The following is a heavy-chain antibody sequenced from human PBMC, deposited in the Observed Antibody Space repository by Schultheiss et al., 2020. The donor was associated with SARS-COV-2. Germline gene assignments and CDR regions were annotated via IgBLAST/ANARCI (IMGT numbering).Heavy chain of an antibody. CDR2: IYYSGST. J-gene: IGHJ6*02. V-gene: IGHV4-59*01. CDR3: ARFGYNWKYESHGGMDV. D-gene: IGHD1-7*01. Sequence: SETLSLTCTVSGGSISSYYWSWIRQPPGKGLVWIGYIYYSGSTSYNPSLKSRVTISVDTSKNQFSLKLSSVTAADTAVYYCARFGYNWKYESHGGMDVWGQGTTVTVSS. CDR1: GGSISSYY.